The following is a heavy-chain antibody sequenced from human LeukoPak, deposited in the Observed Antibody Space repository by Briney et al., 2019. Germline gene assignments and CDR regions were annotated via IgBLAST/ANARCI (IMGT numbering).Heavy chain of an antibody. Sequence: GASVKVSCKASGYTFTSYDINWVRQATGQGLEWKGWMNPNSGNTGYAQKFQGRVTMTRNTSISTAYMELSSLRSEDTAVYYCARGPDYVWGSSPLFDYWGQGTLVTVSS. D-gene: IGHD3-16*01. CDR2: MNPNSGNT. V-gene: IGHV1-8*01. J-gene: IGHJ4*02. CDR3: ARGPDYVWGSSPLFDY. CDR1: GYTFTSYD.